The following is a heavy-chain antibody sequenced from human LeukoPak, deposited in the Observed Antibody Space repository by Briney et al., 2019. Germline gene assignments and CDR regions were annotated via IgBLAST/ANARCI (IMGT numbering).Heavy chain of an antibody. CDR2: IYYSGST. V-gene: IGHV4-39*01. CDR1: GGSISSSSYY. Sequence: SETLSLTCTVSGGSISSSSYYWGWIRQPPGKGLEWLGSIYYSGSTYYNPSLKSRVTISVDTSKNQFSLKLSSVTGADTAVYYCARHAYYDFWSGYYYYFDYWGQGTLVTVSS. D-gene: IGHD3-3*01. J-gene: IGHJ4*02. CDR3: ARHAYYDFWSGYYYYFDY.